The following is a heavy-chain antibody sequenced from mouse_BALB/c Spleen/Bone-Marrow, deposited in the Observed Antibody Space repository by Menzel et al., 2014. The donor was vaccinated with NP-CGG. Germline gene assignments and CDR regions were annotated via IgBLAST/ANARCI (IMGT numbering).Heavy chain of an antibody. V-gene: IGHV1-5*01. CDR2: IYPGNSDT. Sequence: VQLQQSGTVLARPGAAVKMSCKASGYTFSNYWMHWVKQRPGQGLEWIGTIYPGNSDTTYNQKFKGKAKLTAVTSTSTAYMDLSSLTNEDSAVYYCTTHARTNFDYWGQGTTLTVSA. J-gene: IGHJ2*01. CDR3: TTHARTNFDY. CDR1: GYTFSNYW.